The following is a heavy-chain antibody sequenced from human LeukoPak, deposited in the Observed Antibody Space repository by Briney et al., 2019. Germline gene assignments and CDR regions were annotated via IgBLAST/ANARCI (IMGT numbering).Heavy chain of an antibody. V-gene: IGHV3-30*02. J-gene: IGHJ3*02. CDR3: VKGGLTRFAFDI. CDR2: IENDASKK. D-gene: IGHD3-10*01. CDR1: GFIFSDSG. Sequence: GGSLRLSCAASGFIFSDSGMQWVRQAPGKGLEWVAFIENDASKKDYADSVKGRFSISRDNSKNTLYLQMNSLRAEDTAVYFYVKGGLTRFAFDIWGQGTVVTVSS.